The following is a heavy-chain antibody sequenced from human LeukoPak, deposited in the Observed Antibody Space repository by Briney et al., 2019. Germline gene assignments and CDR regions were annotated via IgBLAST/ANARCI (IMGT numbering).Heavy chain of an antibody. CDR1: GYTFTSCD. V-gene: IGHV1-8*01. J-gene: IGHJ4*02. CDR3: ARGSRIAVAGTLGY. Sequence: ASVKVSCKASGYTFTSCDINWVRQATGQGLEWMGWMNPNSGNTGYAQKFQGRVTMTRNTSISTAYMELSSLRSEDTAVYYCARGSRIAVAGTLGYWGQGTLVTVSS. D-gene: IGHD6-19*01. CDR2: MNPNSGNT.